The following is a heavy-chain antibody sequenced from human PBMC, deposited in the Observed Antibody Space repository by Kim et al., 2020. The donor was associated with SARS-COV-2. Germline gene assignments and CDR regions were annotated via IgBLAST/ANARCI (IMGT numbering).Heavy chain of an antibody. D-gene: IGHD2-8*01. V-gene: IGHV4-31*02. Sequence: YNPSLKRRLGISADQSKNQFCLKLTSVTAADPAVYFCARAVRAALLYYFDSWGQGVLVTVSS. J-gene: IGHJ4*02. CDR3: ARAVRAALLYYFDS.